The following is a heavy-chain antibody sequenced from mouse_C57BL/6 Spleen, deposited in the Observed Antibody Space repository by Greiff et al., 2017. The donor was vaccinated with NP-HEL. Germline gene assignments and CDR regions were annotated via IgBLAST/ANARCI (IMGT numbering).Heavy chain of an antibody. J-gene: IGHJ4*01. CDR3: ARTGPYAMDY. CDR1: GYAFSSSW. CDR2: IYPGDGDP. V-gene: IGHV1-82*01. Sequence: QVQLQQSGPELVKPGASVKISCKASGYAFSSSWMNWVKQRPGKGLEWIGRIYPGDGDPNYNGKFKGKATLTADKSSSTAYLPLSSLTSEDSAVYFCARTGPYAMDYWGQGTSVTVSS.